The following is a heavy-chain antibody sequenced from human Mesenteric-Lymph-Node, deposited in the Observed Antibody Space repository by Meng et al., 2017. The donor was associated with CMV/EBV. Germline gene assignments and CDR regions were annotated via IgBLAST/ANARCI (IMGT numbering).Heavy chain of an antibody. V-gene: IGHV4-39*07. CDR2: MHYSGNT. D-gene: IGHD3-3*01. CDR1: GGSISGSSYY. CDR3: VRERIYDFWGDSSSCLGMDV. J-gene: IGHJ6*02. Sequence: GSLRLSCAVSGGSISGSSYYWGWIRQPPGKGLEWIGSMHYSGNTHYNPSLKSRVTISVDTSKNQFSLKLSSLTAADTAVYYCVRERIYDFWGDSSSCLGMDVWGQGTTVTVSS.